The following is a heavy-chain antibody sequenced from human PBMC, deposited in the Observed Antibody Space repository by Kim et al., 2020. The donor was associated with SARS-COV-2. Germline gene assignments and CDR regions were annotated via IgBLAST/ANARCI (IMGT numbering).Heavy chain of an antibody. CDR2: INSAGTT. CDR1: EFTFNAYW. Sequence: GGSLRLSCAASEFTFNAYWMHWVRQAPGKGLVWVSRINSAGTTMYADSVKGRFTISRDNAKNTLHLQMNSLRAEDTAVYYCARDQESRFGASTTFDLWG. V-gene: IGHV3-74*03. CDR3: ARDQESRFGASTTFDL. D-gene: IGHD3-10*01. J-gene: IGHJ6*03.